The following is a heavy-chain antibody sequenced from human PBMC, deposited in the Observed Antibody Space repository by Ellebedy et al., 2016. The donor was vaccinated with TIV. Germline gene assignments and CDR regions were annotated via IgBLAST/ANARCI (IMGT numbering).Heavy chain of an antibody. CDR2: INAGNGNT. J-gene: IGHJ4*02. Sequence: ASVKVSXXASGYTFTSYAMHWVRQAPGQRLEWMGWINAGNGNTKYSQKFQGRVTITRDTSASTAYMELSSLRSEDTTVYYCARENRYYDSSGYAYWGQGTLVTVSS. CDR1: GYTFTSYA. D-gene: IGHD3-22*01. V-gene: IGHV1-3*01. CDR3: ARENRYYDSSGYAY.